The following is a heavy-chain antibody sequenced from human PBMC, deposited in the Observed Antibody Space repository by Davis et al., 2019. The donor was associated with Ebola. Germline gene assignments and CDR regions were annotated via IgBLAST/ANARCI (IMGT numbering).Heavy chain of an antibody. D-gene: IGHD3-16*01. J-gene: IGHJ6*04. V-gene: IGHV1-18*04. CDR2: INPHNGNT. CDR1: GYTFTSYG. CDR3: ASGLWGSRGMDV. Sequence: ASVKVSCKASGYTFTSYGITWVRQAPGQGLEWMGWINPHNGNTNYAQNVQGRVTMTTDTSTSTAYMEVGILRSDDTAVYYCASGLWGSRGMDVWGKGTTVTVSS.